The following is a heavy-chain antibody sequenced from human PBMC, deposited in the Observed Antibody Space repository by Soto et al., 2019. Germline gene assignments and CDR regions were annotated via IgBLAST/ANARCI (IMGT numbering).Heavy chain of an antibody. Sequence: GGSLRLSCAASGFTFSNAWMSWVRQAPGKGLEWVGRIKSKTDGGTTDYAAPVKGRFTISRDDSKNTLYLQMNSLKTEDTAVYYCTTDDGASRYYDFWSGYYTDRRFDYWGQGTLVTVSS. CDR3: TTDDGASRYYDFWSGYYTDRRFDY. CDR2: IKSKTDGGTT. V-gene: IGHV3-15*01. CDR1: GFTFSNAW. D-gene: IGHD3-3*01. J-gene: IGHJ4*02.